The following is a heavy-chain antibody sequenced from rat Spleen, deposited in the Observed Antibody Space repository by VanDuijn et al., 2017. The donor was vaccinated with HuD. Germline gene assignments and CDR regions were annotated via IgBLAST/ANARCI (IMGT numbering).Heavy chain of an antibody. CDR3: AKMDSGYYFDY. Sequence: EVQLVESGGGLVQPGRSLKLSCAASGLSFSDYYMAWVRQAPTKGLEWVASITYDGGSTYYRDSVKGRFTISRDNAKSTLYLQMDSLRSEDTATYYCAKMDSGYYFDYWGQGVMVTVSS. V-gene: IGHV5-20*01. CDR2: ITYDGGST. D-gene: IGHD4-3*01. CDR1: GLSFSDYY. J-gene: IGHJ2*01.